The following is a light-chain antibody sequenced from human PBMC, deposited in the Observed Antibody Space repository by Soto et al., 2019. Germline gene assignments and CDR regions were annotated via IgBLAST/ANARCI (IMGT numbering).Light chain of an antibody. V-gene: IGLV2-8*01. Sequence: QSALTQPPSASGSPGQSVAISCTGTSSDVGGYNYVSWYQQHPGKAPKLMIYEVNKRPSGVPDRFSGSKSGNTASLTVSGLQAEDEADYYCAAWDDSLNGNVVFGGGTKVTVL. J-gene: IGLJ2*01. CDR3: AAWDDSLNGNVV. CDR2: EVN. CDR1: SSDVGGYNY.